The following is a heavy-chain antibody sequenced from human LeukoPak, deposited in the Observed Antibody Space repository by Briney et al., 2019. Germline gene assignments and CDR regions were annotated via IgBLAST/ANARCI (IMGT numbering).Heavy chain of an antibody. V-gene: IGHV1-46*01. CDR2: INPSGGST. D-gene: IGHD3-22*01. CDR1: GYTFTSYY. CDR3: ARVSNYYDSSGYYYFDY. Sequence: VASVKVSCKASGYTFTSYYMHWVRQAPGQGLEWMGIINPSGGSTSYAQKFQGRVTMTRDMSTSTVYMELSSLRSEDTAVYYCARVSNYYDSSGYYYFDYWGQGTLVTVSS. J-gene: IGHJ4*02.